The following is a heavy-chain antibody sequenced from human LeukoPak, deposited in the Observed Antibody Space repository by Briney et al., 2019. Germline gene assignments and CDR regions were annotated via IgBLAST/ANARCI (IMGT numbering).Heavy chain of an antibody. CDR1: GFTFSSYA. CDR2: ISGSGGST. J-gene: IGHJ4*02. V-gene: IGHV3-23*01. Sequence: GGSLRLSCAASGFTFSSYAMSWVRQAPGKGLEWVSAISGSGGSTYYADSVKGRFTISRDNSKNTPYLQVNSLRAEDTAVYYCAKVGYYYDSGGANTDYWGQGTLVTVSS. D-gene: IGHD3-22*01. CDR3: AKVGYYYDSGGANTDY.